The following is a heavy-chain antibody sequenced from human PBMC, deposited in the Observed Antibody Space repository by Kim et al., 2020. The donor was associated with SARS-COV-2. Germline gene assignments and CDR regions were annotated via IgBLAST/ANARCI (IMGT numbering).Heavy chain of an antibody. CDR1: GFTFSSYA. CDR3: AKESGGYSGYDCWFDP. Sequence: RGSLRLSCAASGFTFSSYAMSWVRQAPGKGLEWVSAISGSGGSTYYADSVKGRFTISRDNSKNTLYLQMNSLRAEDTAVYYCAKESGGYSGYDCWFDPWGQGTLVTVSS. D-gene: IGHD5-12*01. J-gene: IGHJ5*02. CDR2: ISGSGGST. V-gene: IGHV3-23*01.